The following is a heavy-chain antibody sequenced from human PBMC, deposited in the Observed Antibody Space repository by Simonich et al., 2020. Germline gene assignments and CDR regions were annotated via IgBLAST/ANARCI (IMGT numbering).Heavy chain of an antibody. CDR2: IFSNDEK. D-gene: IGHD3-9*01. V-gene: IGHV2-26*02. CDR1: GFSLSNARMG. J-gene: IGHJ4*02. CDR3: ARDYDILTGYYTFDY. Sequence: QVTLKESGPVLVKPTETLTLTCTVSGFSLSNARMGVSWIRQPPGKALEWLAHIFSNDEKSYSTALRSRLTISKDTSKSQVVLTMTNMDPVDTATYYCARDYDILTGYYTFDYWGQGTLVTVSS.